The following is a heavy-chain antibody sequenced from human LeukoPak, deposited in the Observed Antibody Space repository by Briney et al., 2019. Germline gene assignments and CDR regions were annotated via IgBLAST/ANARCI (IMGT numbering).Heavy chain of an antibody. CDR3: ARGAVVVPAAMGTSNWFDP. CDR1: GGSISSYY. V-gene: IGHV4-59*01. D-gene: IGHD2-2*01. Sequence: SETLSLTCTVSGGSISSYYWSWIRQPPGKGLEWIGYIYYSGSTNYNPSLKSRVTISVDTSKNQFSLKLSTVTAADTAVYYCARGAVVVPAAMGTSNWFDPWGQGTLVTVSS. CDR2: IYYSGST. J-gene: IGHJ5*02.